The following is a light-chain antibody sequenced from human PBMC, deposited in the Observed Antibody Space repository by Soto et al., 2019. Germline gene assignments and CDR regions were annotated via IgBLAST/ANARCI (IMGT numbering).Light chain of an antibody. J-gene: IGKJ4*01. CDR3: QQYDNLP. Sequence: DIQMTQSPSSLSASVGDRVTITCQASQDISNYLNWYQQKPGKAPKLLIYDASNLETVVSSRFSGSGSGTEFAFTISSLQPEDIATYYCQQYDNLPFGGGTKVEIK. CDR2: DAS. V-gene: IGKV1-33*01. CDR1: QDISNY.